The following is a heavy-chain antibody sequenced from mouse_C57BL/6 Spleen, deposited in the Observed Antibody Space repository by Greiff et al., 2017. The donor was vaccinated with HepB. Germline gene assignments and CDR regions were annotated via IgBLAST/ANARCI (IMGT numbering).Heavy chain of an antibody. D-gene: IGHD2-4*01. CDR3: TRWGDYDYCVRGGYDMDY. CDR1: GYTFTDHT. J-gene: IGHJ4*01. Sequence: VQLQQSDAELVKPGASVKISCKVSGYTFTDHTIHWMKQRPEQGLEWIGYIYPRDGSTKYNEKFKGKATLTADKSSSTAYMQLNSLTSEDSAVYYWTRWGDYDYCVRGGYDMDYWGQGTSVTVSS. V-gene: IGHV1-78*01. CDR2: IYPRDGST.